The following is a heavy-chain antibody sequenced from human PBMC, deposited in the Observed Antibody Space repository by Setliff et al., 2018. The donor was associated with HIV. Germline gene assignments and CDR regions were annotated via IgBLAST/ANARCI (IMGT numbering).Heavy chain of an antibody. V-gene: IGHV4-38-2*02. J-gene: IGHJ3*02. Sequence: SETLSLTCAVSGYSISSGYYWGWIRQPPGKGLEWIGSIYYDGRTFYKPSLKSRLTISVDTSKNRFSLILTSATAADTAMYYCARDRNYQDTSGYWQVFDIWGQGTMVTVSS. CDR3: ARDRNYQDTSGYWQVFDI. CDR1: GYSISSGYY. D-gene: IGHD3-22*01. CDR2: IYYDGRT.